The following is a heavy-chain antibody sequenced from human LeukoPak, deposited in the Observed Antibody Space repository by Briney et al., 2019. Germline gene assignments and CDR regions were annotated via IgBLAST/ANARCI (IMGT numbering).Heavy chain of an antibody. J-gene: IGHJ4*02. Sequence: PGGSLRLSCAASGFTFSSYGMHWVRQAPGKGLEWVAFIRYDGSNKYYADSVKGRFTISRDNSKNTLYLQMNSLRAEDTAVYYCAKNGVVITYYFDYWGQGTLVTVSS. CDR3: AKNGVVITYYFDY. CDR2: IRYDGSNK. V-gene: IGHV3-30*02. D-gene: IGHD3-3*01. CDR1: GFTFSSYG.